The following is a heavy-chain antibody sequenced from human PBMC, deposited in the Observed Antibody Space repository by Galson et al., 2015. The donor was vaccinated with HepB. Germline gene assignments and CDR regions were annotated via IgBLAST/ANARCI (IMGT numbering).Heavy chain of an antibody. J-gene: IGHJ5*02. Sequence: SLRLSCAASGFSFSSHTMNWVRQAPGKGLEWVSCISRSSSSIFYADSVRGRFTISRDNAKNSVFLEMNSLRAEDTAVYYCVGGIRTPPSWFDPWGQGTLVTVSS. D-gene: IGHD3-16*01. CDR3: VGGIRTPPSWFDP. CDR2: ISRSSSSI. V-gene: IGHV3-21*01. CDR1: GFSFSSHT.